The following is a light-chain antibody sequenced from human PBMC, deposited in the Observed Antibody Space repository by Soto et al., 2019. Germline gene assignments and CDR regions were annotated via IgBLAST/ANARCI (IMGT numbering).Light chain of an antibody. CDR3: QQSYSAPYT. J-gene: IGKJ2*01. CDR2: GAA. V-gene: IGKV1-39*01. Sequence: DIQMTQSPSSLSASVGDRVSISCRTSQNIDRYLNWYQQKPGKAPQVLTSGAASLQSGVPSRFSGSGSGTEFTLIISSLQPEDFATYFCQQSYSAPYTFGQGTRLEI. CDR1: QNIDRY.